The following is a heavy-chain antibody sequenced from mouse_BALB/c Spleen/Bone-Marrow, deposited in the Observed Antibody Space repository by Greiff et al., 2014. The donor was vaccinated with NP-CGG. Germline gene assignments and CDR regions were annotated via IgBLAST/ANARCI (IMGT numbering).Heavy chain of an antibody. CDR3: ATSYYYAGSRGNS. Sequence: VQLQQSGAELVKPGAPVKLSCKASGYTFTSYWMHWVKLRPGQGFEWIGGINPSNGGANYNERFKRKATLTVDKSSSTAYMQLSSLTSEDSAVYYCATSYYYAGSRGNSWGQGTTLTVSS. D-gene: IGHD1-1*01. V-gene: IGHV1S81*02. CDR1: GYTFTSYW. CDR2: INPSNGGA. J-gene: IGHJ2*01.